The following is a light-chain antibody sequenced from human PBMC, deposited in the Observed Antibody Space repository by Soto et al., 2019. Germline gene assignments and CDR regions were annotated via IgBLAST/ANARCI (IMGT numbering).Light chain of an antibody. CDR3: QHYYNFPFT. J-gene: IGKJ3*01. CDR1: QDISNY. Sequence: DIQMTQSPSYLSASVGDRVTITCQASQDISNYLSWYQQKPGKGPKLLIYDASNLETGVPSRFSGSGSGTDFTFTINSLQPEDIAIYFCQHYYNFPFTFGPGTKVDIK. V-gene: IGKV1-33*01. CDR2: DAS.